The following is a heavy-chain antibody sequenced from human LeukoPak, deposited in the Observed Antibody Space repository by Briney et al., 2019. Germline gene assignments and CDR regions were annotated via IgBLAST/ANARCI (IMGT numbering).Heavy chain of an antibody. CDR3: ARAGYGDPHFDF. CDR1: GFTFTNYG. J-gene: IGHJ4*02. Sequence: GRSLRLSCAASGFTFTNYGMHWVRQAPGKGLEWVAAIWYDGSNKYYGDSVKGRFTISRDNSKNTLYLQMNSLRAEDTAAYYCARAGYGDPHFDFWGQGTLVTVSS. CDR2: IWYDGSNK. D-gene: IGHD4-17*01. V-gene: IGHV3-33*01.